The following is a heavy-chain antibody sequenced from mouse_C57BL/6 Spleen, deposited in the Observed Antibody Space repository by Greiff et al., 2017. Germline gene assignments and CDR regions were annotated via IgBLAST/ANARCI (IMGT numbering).Heavy chain of an antibody. J-gene: IGHJ1*03. CDR2: ISYSGST. Sequence: EVQRVESGPGLAKPSQTLSLTCSVTGYSITSDYWNWIRKFPGNKLEYMGYISYSGSTYYNPSLKSRISITRDTSKNQYYLQLNSVTTEDTATYYCARANCDDYWYFDVWGTGTTVTVSS. D-gene: IGHD4-1*01. CDR3: ARANCDDYWYFDV. V-gene: IGHV3-8*01. CDR1: GYSITSDY.